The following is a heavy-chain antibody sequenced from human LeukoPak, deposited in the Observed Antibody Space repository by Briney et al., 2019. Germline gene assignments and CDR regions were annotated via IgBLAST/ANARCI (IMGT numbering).Heavy chain of an antibody. Sequence: GGSLRLSCVASGVTFGNYRMHWVRQAPGKGLVWVSHINRDGSDTTYADFVKGRSTISRDNAKNTLYLQMSSLRAEDTAVYYCARDDNYDLYYYYGMDVWGQGTTVTVSS. V-gene: IGHV3-74*01. D-gene: IGHD5-12*01. CDR2: INRDGSDT. J-gene: IGHJ6*02. CDR3: ARDDNYDLYYYYGMDV. CDR1: GVTFGNYR.